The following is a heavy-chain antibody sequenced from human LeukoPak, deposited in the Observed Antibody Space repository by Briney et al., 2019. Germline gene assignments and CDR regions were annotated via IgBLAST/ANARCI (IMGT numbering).Heavy chain of an antibody. CDR2: ISSSSSYI. CDR3: ARDGASITMIVVVISYFDY. J-gene: IGHJ4*02. CDR1: GFTFSSYS. V-gene: IGHV3-21*01. Sequence: WGSLRLSCAASGFTFSSYSMNWVRQAPGKGLEWVSSISSSSSYIYYADSVKGRFTISRDNAKNSLYLQMNSLRAEDTAVYYCARDGASITMIVVVISYFDYWGQGTLVTVSS. D-gene: IGHD3-22*01.